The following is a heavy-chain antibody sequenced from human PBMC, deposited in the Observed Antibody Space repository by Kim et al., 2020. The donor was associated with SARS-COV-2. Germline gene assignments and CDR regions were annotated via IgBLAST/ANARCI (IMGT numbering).Heavy chain of an antibody. V-gene: IGHV4-39*07. J-gene: IGHJ4*02. D-gene: IGHD1-26*01. CDR1: GGSISSSSYY. CDR3: AIDGRSTTNFDY. CDR2: IYYSGST. Sequence: SETLSLTCTVSGGSISSSSYYWGWIRQPPGKGLEWIGSIYYSGSTYYNPSLKSRVTISVDTSKNQFSLKLSSVTAADTAVYYCAIDGRSTTNFDYWGQGTLVTVSS.